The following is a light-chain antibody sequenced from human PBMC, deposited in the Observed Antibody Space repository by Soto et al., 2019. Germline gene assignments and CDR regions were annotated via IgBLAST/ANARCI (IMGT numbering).Light chain of an antibody. Sequence: GDRVTITCRANQTISSWLAWYQQKPGKAPKLLIYDASALPRGVPSRFSGSGSGTKFTLTIASLQPDDFATYYCQQYETFSGTFGPGTKVDIK. V-gene: IGKV1-5*01. CDR2: DAS. J-gene: IGKJ1*01. CDR3: QQYETFSGT. CDR1: QTISSW.